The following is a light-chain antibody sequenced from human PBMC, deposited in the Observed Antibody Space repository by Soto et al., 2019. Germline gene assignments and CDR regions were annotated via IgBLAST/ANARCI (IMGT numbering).Light chain of an antibody. V-gene: IGKV3D-20*02. CDR3: QQRSNWPRT. CDR2: GTS. Sequence: EIVLTQSPGTLSLSPGERATLSCRASQSVSSKYLAWYQQKPGQAPRVLIYGTSIRASGVPERFSGGGSGTDFTLTISSLEPEDFAVYYCQQRSNWPRTFGPGTKVDIK. J-gene: IGKJ3*01. CDR1: QSVSSKY.